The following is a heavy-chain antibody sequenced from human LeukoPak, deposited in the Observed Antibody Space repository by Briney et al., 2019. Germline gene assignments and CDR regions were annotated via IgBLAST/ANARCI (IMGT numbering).Heavy chain of an antibody. CDR2: IYHSGST. CDR3: ARLSSGSYYVIDY. D-gene: IGHD1-26*01. J-gene: IGHJ4*02. Sequence: PSETLSLTCAVSGYSISSGYYWGWIRQPPGKGLEWIGSIYHSGSTYYNPSLKSQVTISVDTSKTQFSLKLSSVTAADTAVYYCARLSSGSYYVIDYWGQGTLVTVSS. V-gene: IGHV4-38-2*01. CDR1: GYSISSGYY.